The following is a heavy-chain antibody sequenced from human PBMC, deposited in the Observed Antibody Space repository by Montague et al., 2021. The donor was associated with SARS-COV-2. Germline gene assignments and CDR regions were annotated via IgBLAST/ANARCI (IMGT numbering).Heavy chain of an antibody. J-gene: IGHJ4*02. CDR1: GDSISSDGYF. Sequence: SETLSLTCTVSGDSISSDGYFWGWIRQPPGKGLEWIASIHIGGTSYLNPSLKSRVTISIDSSKNQFSLSVTSVTAADTAVYFCARSRDWYLGNWGQGTLATVSS. D-gene: IGHD3-9*01. CDR3: ARSRDWYLGN. V-gene: IGHV4-39*07. CDR2: IHIGGTS.